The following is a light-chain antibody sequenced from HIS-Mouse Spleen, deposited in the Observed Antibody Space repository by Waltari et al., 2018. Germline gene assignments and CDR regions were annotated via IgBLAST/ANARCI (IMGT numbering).Light chain of an antibody. V-gene: IGLV3-10*01. CDR3: YSTDSSGNHRV. CDR2: EDS. J-gene: IGLJ2*01. Sequence: SYELTQPPSVSVSPGQTARTTCSGDALPYIYAYWYQQKSGQAPVLGIYEDSKRPSGIPERFSGSSSGTMATLTISGAQVEDEADYYCYSTDSSGNHRVFGGGTKLTVL. CDR1: ALPYIY.